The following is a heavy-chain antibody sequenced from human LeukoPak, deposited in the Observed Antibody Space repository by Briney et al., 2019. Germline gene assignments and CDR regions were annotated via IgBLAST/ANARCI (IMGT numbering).Heavy chain of an antibody. CDR2: INPSGGST. CDR1: GYTFTSYY. Sequence: ASVKVSCKASGYTFTSYYIHWVRQAPGQGLELMGIINPSGGSTTYAQKFQGRVTITRDTPTSTVYMVLSSLRSEDTAVYYCARDRYSIASLYDFWGQGTLVTVSS. V-gene: IGHV1-46*01. CDR3: ARDRYSIASLYDF. D-gene: IGHD6-6*01. J-gene: IGHJ4*02.